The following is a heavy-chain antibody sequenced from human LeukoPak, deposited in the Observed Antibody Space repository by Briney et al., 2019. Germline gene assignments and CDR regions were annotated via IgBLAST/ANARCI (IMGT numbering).Heavy chain of an antibody. CDR3: ARHSSGWYPGPNDY. Sequence: GGSLRLSCADSGFTVSSNYMSWVRQAPGKGLEWVSVIYSGGSTYYADSVKGRFTISRDNSKNTLYLQMNSLRAEDTAVYYCARHSSGWYPGPNDYWGQGTLVTVSS. CDR2: IYSGGST. D-gene: IGHD6-19*01. CDR1: GFTVSSNY. J-gene: IGHJ4*02. V-gene: IGHV3-53*01.